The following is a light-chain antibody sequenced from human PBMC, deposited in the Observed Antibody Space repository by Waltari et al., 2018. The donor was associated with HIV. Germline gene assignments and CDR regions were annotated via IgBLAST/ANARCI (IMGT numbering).Light chain of an antibody. J-gene: IGKJ4*01. CDR2: GGF. V-gene: IGKV1-NL1*01. CDR1: QDIGNS. Sequence: DIQMTQFPSSLSASVADRVTITCRATQDIGNSVSWFQQRPGKVPKLLVYGGFIRQRGAGSRFTGSGSGTEYSLTISSLQPEDFATYYCHQYFSDPFTFGGGTKVEI. CDR3: HQYFSDPFT.